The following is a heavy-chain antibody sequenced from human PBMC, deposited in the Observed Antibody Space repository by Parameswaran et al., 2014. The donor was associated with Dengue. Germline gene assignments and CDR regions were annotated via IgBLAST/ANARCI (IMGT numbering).Heavy chain of an antibody. V-gene: IGHV3-30-3*01. CDR2: ISYDGSNK. D-gene: IGHD2-8*01. CDR1: GFTFSSYA. CDR3: ARGDDIVLMVYAPIDY. Sequence: QAGGSLRLSCAASGFTFSSYAMHWVRQAPGKGLEWVAVISYDGSNKYYADSVKGRFTISRDNSKNTLYLQMNSLRAEDTAVYYCARGDDIVLMVYAPIDYWGQGTLVTVSS. J-gene: IGHJ4*02.